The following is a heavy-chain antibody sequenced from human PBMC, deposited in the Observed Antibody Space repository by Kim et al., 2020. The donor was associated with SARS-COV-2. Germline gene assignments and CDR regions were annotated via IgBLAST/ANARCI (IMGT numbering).Heavy chain of an antibody. V-gene: IGHV4-59*13. D-gene: IGHD6-13*01. CDR3: ARGAGQLVNYYYYGMDV. CDR2: IYYSGST. CDR1: GGSISSYY. J-gene: IGHJ6*02. Sequence: SETLSLTCTVSGGSISSYYWSWIRQPPGKGLEWIGYIYYSGSTNYNPSLKSRVTISVDTSKNQFSLKLSSVTAADTAVYYCARGAGQLVNYYYYGMDVWGQGTTVTVSS.